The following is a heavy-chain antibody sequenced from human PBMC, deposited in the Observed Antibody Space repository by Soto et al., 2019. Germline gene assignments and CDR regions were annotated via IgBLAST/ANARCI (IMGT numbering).Heavy chain of an antibody. Sequence: LRLSCAASGFTFSSYSMNWVRRAPGKGLEWVSSISSSSSYIYYADSVKGRFTISRDNAKNSLYLQMNSLRAEDTAVYYCARDRVYGDYHDAFDIWGQGTMVTVSS. CDR3: ARDRVYGDYHDAFDI. CDR1: GFTFSSYS. J-gene: IGHJ3*02. CDR2: ISSSSSYI. V-gene: IGHV3-21*01. D-gene: IGHD4-17*01.